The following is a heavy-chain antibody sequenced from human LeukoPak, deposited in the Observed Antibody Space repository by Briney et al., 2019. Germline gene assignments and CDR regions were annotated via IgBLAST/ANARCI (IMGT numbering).Heavy chain of an antibody. V-gene: IGHV3-23*01. CDR1: GFTFSSYA. Sequence: GGALRLSCAASGFTFSSYAMSWVRQAPGEGLEWVSGISDSGGSTSYADSVKGRFAISRDNSKNTLHLQMNSLRAEDTAVYYCAKDQCSSTSCYTRDPSYYMDVWGKGTTVTVSS. J-gene: IGHJ6*03. CDR2: ISDSGGST. CDR3: AKDQCSSTSCYTRDPSYYMDV. D-gene: IGHD2-2*02.